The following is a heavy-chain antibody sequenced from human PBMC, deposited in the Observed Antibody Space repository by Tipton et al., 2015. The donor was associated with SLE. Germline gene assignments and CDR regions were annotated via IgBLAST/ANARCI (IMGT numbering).Heavy chain of an antibody. CDR2: IYYSGTT. J-gene: IGHJ5*02. CDR3: ARDALLGWFDP. Sequence: TLSLTCSVSGGPVSSSSHYWGWIRQPPGKGLEWIGSIYYSGTTYYNPSLKSRVTISVDTSKNQFSLKLSSVTAADTAVYYCARDALLGWFDPWGQGTLVTVSS. CDR1: GGPVSSSSHY. D-gene: IGHD1-26*01. V-gene: IGHV4-39*07.